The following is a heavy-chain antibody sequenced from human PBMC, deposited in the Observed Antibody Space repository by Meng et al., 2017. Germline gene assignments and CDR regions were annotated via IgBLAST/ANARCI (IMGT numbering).Heavy chain of an antibody. J-gene: IGHJ4*02. CDR3: ASGGGYYNDY. CDR1: GFTFDDYA. CDR2: ISWNSGSI. D-gene: IGHD3-22*01. Sequence: SLKISCAASGFTFDDYAMHWVRQAPGQGLEWVSGISWNSGSIGYADSVKGRFTISRDNSKNTLYLQMNNLRAEDTAVYYCASGGGYYNDYWGQGTLVTVSS. V-gene: IGHV3-9*01.